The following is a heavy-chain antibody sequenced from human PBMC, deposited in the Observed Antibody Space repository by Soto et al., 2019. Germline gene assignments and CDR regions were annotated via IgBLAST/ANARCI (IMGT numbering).Heavy chain of an antibody. CDR2: IGTAGDT. CDR3: ARTLTIFGVGDAFDI. V-gene: IGHV3-13*01. J-gene: IGHJ3*02. D-gene: IGHD3-3*01. CDR1: GFTFSSYD. Sequence: GGSLRLSCAASGFTFSSYDMHWVRQATGKGLEWVSAIGTAGDTYYPGSVKGRFTISRENAKNSLYLQMNSLRAGDTAVYYCARTLTIFGVGDAFDIWGQGTMVTVSS.